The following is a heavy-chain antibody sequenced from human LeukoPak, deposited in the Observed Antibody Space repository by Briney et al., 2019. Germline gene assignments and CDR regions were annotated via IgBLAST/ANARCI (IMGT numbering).Heavy chain of an antibody. Sequence: SETLSLTCAVYGGSFSGYYWSWIRQPPGKGLEWIGEINHSGSTNYNPSLKSRVTISVDKSKNQFSLKLNSVTAADTAVYYCARDYCTSTTCPNWFDPWGQGTLVTVSS. D-gene: IGHD2-2*01. CDR3: ARDYCTSTTCPNWFDP. V-gene: IGHV4-34*01. J-gene: IGHJ5*02. CDR1: GGSFSGYY. CDR2: INHSGST.